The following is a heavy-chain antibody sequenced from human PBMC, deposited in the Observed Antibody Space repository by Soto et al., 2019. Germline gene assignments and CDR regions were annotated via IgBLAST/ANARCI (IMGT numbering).Heavy chain of an antibody. CDR3: ARDYYDSSGYVFDY. V-gene: IGHV3-30-3*01. CDR2: ISYDVSNK. J-gene: IGHJ4*02. D-gene: IGHD3-22*01. Sequence: GGSLRLSCAASGFTFSSYAMHWVRQAPGKGLEWVAVISYDVSNKYYADSVKGRFTISRDNSKNTLYLQMNSLRAEDTAVYYCARDYYDSSGYVFDYWGQGTLVTVSS. CDR1: GFTFSSYA.